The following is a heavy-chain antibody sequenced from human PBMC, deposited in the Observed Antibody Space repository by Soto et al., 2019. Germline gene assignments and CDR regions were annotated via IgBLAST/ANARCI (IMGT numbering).Heavy chain of an antibody. V-gene: IGHV3-30*03. J-gene: IGHJ4*02. CDR1: GFTFSSYG. Sequence: QVQLVESGGGVVQPGRSLRLSCAASGFTFSSYGMHWVRQAPGKGLEWVAVISYDGSNQYYADSVKGRFTISRDNSKNTLYLQMNSLRAEDTAVYYCAPRYSSSYYWGQGTLVTVSS. CDR3: APRYSSSYY. CDR2: ISYDGSNQ. D-gene: IGHD6-6*01.